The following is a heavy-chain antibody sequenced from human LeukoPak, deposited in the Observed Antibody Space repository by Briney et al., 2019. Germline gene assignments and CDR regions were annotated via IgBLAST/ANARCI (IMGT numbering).Heavy chain of an antibody. J-gene: IGHJ5*02. CDR3: AGLASEWDCCGCSCYLIGFDP. CDR2: IYYSGST. V-gene: IGHV4-39*01. CDR1: GGSISSSSYY. Sequence: SETLSLTCNVSGGSISSSSYYWGWIRQPPGKGLEWIGSIYYSGSTYYNPSLKSHVTISVDTSKNQFSLKLSSVNAAETAVYCCAGLASEWDCCGCSCYLIGFDPWGQGTRVTVS. D-gene: IGHD2-15*01.